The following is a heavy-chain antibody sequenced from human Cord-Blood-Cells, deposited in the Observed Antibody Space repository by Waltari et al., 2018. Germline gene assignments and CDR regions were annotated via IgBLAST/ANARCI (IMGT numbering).Heavy chain of an antibody. CDR3: ARAQIWSGYYLDY. D-gene: IGHD3-3*01. Sequence: QVQLQESGPGLVKPSETLSLTCTVSGGSISSHYWSWIRQPPGKGLEWIGYIYYSGSTNHNPSLKSRVTISVDTSKNQCSLKLSSVTAADTAVYYCARAQIWSGYYLDYWGQGTLVTVSS. J-gene: IGHJ4*02. CDR1: GGSISSHY. V-gene: IGHV4-59*11. CDR2: IYYSGST.